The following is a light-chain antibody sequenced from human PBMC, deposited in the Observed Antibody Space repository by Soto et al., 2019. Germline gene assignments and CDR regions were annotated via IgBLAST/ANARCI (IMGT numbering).Light chain of an antibody. CDR3: QQYNNWPSWT. J-gene: IGKJ1*01. Sequence: DIQMTQSPSTLSGSVGDRVTITCRASQTISSWLAWYQQKPGKAPKLLIYKASTLKSGVPSRFSGSGSGTEFTLTISSLQSEDFAVYYCQQYNNWPSWTFGQGTKVEIK. V-gene: IGKV1-5*03. CDR2: KAS. CDR1: QTISSW.